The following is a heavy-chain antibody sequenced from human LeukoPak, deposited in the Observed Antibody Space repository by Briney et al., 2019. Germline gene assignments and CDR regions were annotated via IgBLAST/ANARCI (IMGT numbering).Heavy chain of an antibody. D-gene: IGHD1-1*01. V-gene: IGHV4-59*01. CDR3: ARVVANGYYYYYGMDV. J-gene: IGHJ6*02. Sequence: PSETLSLTCTVSGGSISSYYWSWIRQPPGKGLEWIGYIYYSGSTNYNPSLKSRVTISVDTSKNQFSLKLSSVTAADTAVYYCARVVANGYYYYYGMDVWGQGTTATVCS. CDR1: GGSISSYY. CDR2: IYYSGST.